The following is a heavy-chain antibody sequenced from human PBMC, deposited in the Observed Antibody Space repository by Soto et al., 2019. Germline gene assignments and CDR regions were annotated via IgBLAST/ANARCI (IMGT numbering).Heavy chain of an antibody. J-gene: IGHJ4*02. CDR1: GGSISSSSYY. V-gene: IGHV4-39*01. D-gene: IGHD4-17*01. CDR3: ARHPDHGGYDY. Sequence: PSETLSLTCTVSGGSISSSSYYWGWIRQPPGKGLEWIGSIYYSGSTYYNPSLKSRVTISVDTSKNQFSLKLSSVTAADTAVYYCARHPDHGGYDYWGQGTLVTVSS. CDR2: IYYSGST.